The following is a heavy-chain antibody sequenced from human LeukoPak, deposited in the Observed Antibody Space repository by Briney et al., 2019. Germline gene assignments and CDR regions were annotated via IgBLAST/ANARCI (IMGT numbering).Heavy chain of an antibody. CDR1: GFTFGSYA. V-gene: IGHV3-23*01. CDR2: ISGSGGST. D-gene: IGHD3-10*01. Sequence: GGSLRLSCAASGFTFGSYAMSWVRQAPGKGLEWVSAISGSGGSTYYADSVKGRFTISRDNSKNTLYLQMNSLRAEDTAVYYCAKGNGSGSYYYYYMGVWGKETTVTVSS. CDR3: AKGNGSGSYYYYYMGV. J-gene: IGHJ6*03.